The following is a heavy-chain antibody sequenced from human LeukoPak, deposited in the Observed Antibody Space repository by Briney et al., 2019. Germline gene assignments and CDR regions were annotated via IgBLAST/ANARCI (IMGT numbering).Heavy chain of an antibody. V-gene: IGHV4-34*01. CDR1: GESITAYY. J-gene: IGHJ4*02. CDR2: IRHSGST. CDR3: AGATATGTGRAFHY. D-gene: IGHD3-10*01. Sequence: SETLSLTCAVYGESITAYYWTWIRQPPGKRLEWIGEIRHSGSTNYNPSLKSRVTMSVDMSKNQFSLKLNSVTAADTAVYYCAGATATGTGRAFHYWAQGNLVPVSS.